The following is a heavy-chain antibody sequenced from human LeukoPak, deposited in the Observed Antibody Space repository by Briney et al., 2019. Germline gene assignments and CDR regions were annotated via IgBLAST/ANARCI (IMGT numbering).Heavy chain of an antibody. D-gene: IGHD3-9*01. CDR1: GFTFSTYI. J-gene: IGHJ3*02. CDR3: ARDRPYYDILTGYYIGEAFDI. Sequence: GRSLRLSCAASGFTFSTYIMHWVRQAPGKGLEWVAVISYHGRDVFYADAVKGRFTISRDNSKNTLYLQMNSLRAEDTAVYYCARDRPYYDILTGYYIGEAFDIWGQGTMVTVSS. CDR2: ISYHGRDV. V-gene: IGHV3-30*14.